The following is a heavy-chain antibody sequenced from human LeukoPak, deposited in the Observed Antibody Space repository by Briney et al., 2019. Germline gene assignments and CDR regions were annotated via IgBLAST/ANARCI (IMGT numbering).Heavy chain of an antibody. CDR3: LTGGH. J-gene: IGHJ4*02. CDR1: GFSFDMAW. Sequence: GGSLRLSCAASGFSFDMAWMNWVRQAPGKGLEWVGRIKSKADGGTTDYAAPVKGRFIISRDDSNSILYLRVNSLKTEDTAVYYCLTGGHWGQGTLVTVSP. CDR2: IKSKADGGTT. V-gene: IGHV3-15*07. D-gene: IGHD3-16*01.